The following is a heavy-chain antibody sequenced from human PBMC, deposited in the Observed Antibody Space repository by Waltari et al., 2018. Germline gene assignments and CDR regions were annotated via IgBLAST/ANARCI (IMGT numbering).Heavy chain of an antibody. Sequence: QVQLVQSGAEVKKPGASVRISCEASGYTLSTYYIHLVRQAPGQGLEWMGIINPSGGATTYAQKLQDRITLTKDTSTSTVYMTLRSLTSEDTAVYYCARSHVGDSSWPGDYWGQGTLVSVSS. CDR3: ARSHVGDSSWPGDY. J-gene: IGHJ4*02. D-gene: IGHD6-13*01. CDR2: INPSGGAT. CDR1: GYTLSTYY. V-gene: IGHV1-46*04.